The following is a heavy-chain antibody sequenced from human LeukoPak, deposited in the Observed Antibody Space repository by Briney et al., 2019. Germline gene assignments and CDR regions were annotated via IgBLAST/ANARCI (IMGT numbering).Heavy chain of an antibody. CDR1: GGSISSGSYY. D-gene: IGHD6-13*01. J-gene: IGHJ4*02. CDR2: IYTSGST. Sequence: SETLSLTCTVSGGSISSGSYYWSWLRQPAGTGLEWIGRIYTSGSTNYNPSLKSRVTISVDTSKNQFSLKLSSVTAADTAVYYCARRTAAGKGAFDYWGQGTLVTVSS. V-gene: IGHV4-61*02. CDR3: ARRTAAGKGAFDY.